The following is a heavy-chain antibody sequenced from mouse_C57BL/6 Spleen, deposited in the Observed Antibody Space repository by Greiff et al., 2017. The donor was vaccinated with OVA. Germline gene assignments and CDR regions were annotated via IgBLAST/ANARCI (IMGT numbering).Heavy chain of an antibody. V-gene: IGHV14-2*01. D-gene: IGHD1-1*01. J-gene: IGHJ2*01. Sequence: VQLQQSGAELVKPGASVKLSCTASGFNIKDYYMHWVKQRTEQGLEWIGRIDPEDGETKSAPKFQGKATITAETSSNTAYLQLSSLTSEDTAVYYCARDTTVVAYYFDYWGQGTTLTVSS. CDR2: IDPEDGET. CDR3: ARDTTVVAYYFDY. CDR1: GFNIKDYY.